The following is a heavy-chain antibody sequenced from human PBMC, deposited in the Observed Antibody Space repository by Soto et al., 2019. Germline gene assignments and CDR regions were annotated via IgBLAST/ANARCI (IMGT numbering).Heavy chain of an antibody. CDR3: ARGRYDSSGYHRVFDY. CDR1: GGSISSGGYY. J-gene: IGHJ4*02. V-gene: IGHV4-31*03. CDR2: IYYSGST. D-gene: IGHD3-22*01. Sequence: QVQLQESGPGLVKPSQTLSLTCTVSGGSISSGGYYWSWIRQHPGKGLGWIGYIYYSGSTYYNPSLKSRVTISVDTSKNQFSLKLSSVTAADTAVYYCARGRYDSSGYHRVFDYWGQGTLVTVSS.